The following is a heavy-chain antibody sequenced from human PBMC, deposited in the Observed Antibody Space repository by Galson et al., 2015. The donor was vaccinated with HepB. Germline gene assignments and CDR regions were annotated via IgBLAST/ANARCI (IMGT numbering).Heavy chain of an antibody. Sequence: SVKVSCKVSGYTLTELSMHWVRQAPGKGLEWMGGFDPEDGETIYAQKFQGRVTMTEDTSTDTAYMELSSLRSEDTAVCYCATVLARWAAAGLNYWGQGTLVTVSS. J-gene: IGHJ4*02. D-gene: IGHD6-13*01. V-gene: IGHV1-24*01. CDR1: GYTLTELS. CDR3: ATVLARWAAAGLNY. CDR2: FDPEDGET.